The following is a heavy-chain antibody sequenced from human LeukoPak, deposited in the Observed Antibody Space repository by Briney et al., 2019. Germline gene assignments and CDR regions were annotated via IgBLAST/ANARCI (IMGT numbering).Heavy chain of an antibody. CDR3: AKEIWPTVTTPGRTYFDY. CDR2: IRYDGSNK. CDR1: RFTFSSYG. J-gene: IGHJ4*02. D-gene: IGHD4-17*01. V-gene: IGHV3-30*02. Sequence: PGGSLRLSCAASRFTFSSYGMHWVRQAPGKGLEWVAFIRYDGSNKYRADSVKGRFTISRDNSKNTVYLQMNSLRGEDTGVYYCAKEIWPTVTTPGRTYFDYWGQGTLVSVSS.